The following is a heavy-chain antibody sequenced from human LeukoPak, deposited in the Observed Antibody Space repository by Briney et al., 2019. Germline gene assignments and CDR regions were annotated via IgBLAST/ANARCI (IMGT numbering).Heavy chain of an antibody. CDR3: AREVGYSSGSYY. V-gene: IGHV4-59*12. CDR1: GGSISSYY. Sequence: PSETLSLTCTVSGGSISSYYWSWIRQPPGKGLEWIGSTHQSGTTYYNPSLKSRVTISVDTSKNQFSLKVTSVTAADTAVYYCAREVGYSSGSYYWGQGTLVTVSS. D-gene: IGHD3-10*01. CDR2: THQSGTT. J-gene: IGHJ4*02.